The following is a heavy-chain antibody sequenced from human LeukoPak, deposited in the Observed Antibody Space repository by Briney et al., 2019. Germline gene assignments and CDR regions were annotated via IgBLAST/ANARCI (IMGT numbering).Heavy chain of an antibody. V-gene: IGHV3-74*01. CDR2: INSDGSST. Sequence: GGSLRLSCAASGFTFSSYWMHWVRQAPGKGLVWVSRINSDGSSTSYADSVKGRFTISRDNAKNTLYLQMNSLRAEDTAVYYCAREMAVAAKTLDYWGQGTLVTVSS. CDR1: GFTFSSYW. J-gene: IGHJ4*02. D-gene: IGHD6-19*01. CDR3: AREMAVAAKTLDY.